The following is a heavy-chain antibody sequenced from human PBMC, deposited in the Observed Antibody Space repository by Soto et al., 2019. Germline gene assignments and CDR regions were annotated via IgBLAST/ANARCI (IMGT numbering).Heavy chain of an antibody. CDR3: ARRTVLLNFDP. CDR1: GGTFSSYA. Sequence: QVQLVQSGAEVKKRGSSVKVSCKASGGTFSSYAISGVRQAPGQGLEWMGGIIPIFGTANYAQKFQGRVTITADESTSTAYMGLSSLRSADTAVYYCARRTVLLNFDPWGQGTLVTVSS. V-gene: IGHV1-69*01. J-gene: IGHJ5*02. D-gene: IGHD3-10*01. CDR2: IIPIFGTA.